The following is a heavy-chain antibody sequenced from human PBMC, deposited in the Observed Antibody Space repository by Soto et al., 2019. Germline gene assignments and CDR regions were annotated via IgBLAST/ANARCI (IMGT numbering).Heavy chain of an antibody. CDR3: AMIKIGPGTWLRDDAFDI. CDR2: IIPIFGTA. CDR1: GGTFSSYA. Sequence: SVKVSCKASGGTFSSYAISWVRQAPGQGLEWMGGIIPIFGTANYAQKFQGRVTITADESTSTAYMELSSLRSEDTAVYYCAMIKIGPGTWLRDDAFDIWGQGTMVTVSS. D-gene: IGHD5-12*01. V-gene: IGHV1-69*13. J-gene: IGHJ3*02.